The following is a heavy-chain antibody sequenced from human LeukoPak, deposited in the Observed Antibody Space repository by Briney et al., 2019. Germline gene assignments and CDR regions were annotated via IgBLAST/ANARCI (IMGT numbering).Heavy chain of an antibody. CDR2: INPNSGGT. V-gene: IGHV1-2*02. J-gene: IGHJ4*02. CDR1: GYAFTGYY. Sequence: GASVKVSCKASGYAFTGYYMHWVRQAPGQGLEWMGWINPNSGGTNYAQKFQGRVTMTRDTSISTAYMELSRLRSDDTAVYYCARGRERAYDSSGYYSWVDYWGQGTLVTVSS. CDR3: ARGRERAYDSSGYYSWVDY. D-gene: IGHD3-22*01.